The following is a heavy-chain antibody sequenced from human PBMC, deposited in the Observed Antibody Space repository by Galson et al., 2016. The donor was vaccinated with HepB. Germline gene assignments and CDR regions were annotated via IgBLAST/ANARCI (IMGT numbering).Heavy chain of an antibody. D-gene: IGHD6-19*01. CDR2: IWHDGSNE. J-gene: IGHJ6*02. CDR1: GFSFNSSG. Sequence: FLRLSCAASGFSFNSSGMHCVRQTPDKGLEWLAFIWHDGSNEYFADFVKGRFTISRDNSNNTLYLQMNSRRAEDAAVYHCAKAPGSCWYKYYHGMDVWGQGTTVTVSS. V-gene: IGHV3-33*06. CDR3: AKAPGSCWYKYYHGMDV.